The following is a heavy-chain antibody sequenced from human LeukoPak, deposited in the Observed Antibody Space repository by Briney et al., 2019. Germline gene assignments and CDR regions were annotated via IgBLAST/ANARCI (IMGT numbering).Heavy chain of an antibody. V-gene: IGHV4-30-4*01. CDR2: IYYSGST. CDR1: GGSISSGDYC. CDR3: ARDTRSGMDV. J-gene: IGHJ6*04. Sequence: SETLSLTCTVSGGSISSGDYCWSWIRQPPGKGLEWIGYIYYSGSTYYNPSLKSRVTISVDTSKNQFSLKLSSVTAADTAVYYCARDTRSGMDVWGKGTTVTVSS.